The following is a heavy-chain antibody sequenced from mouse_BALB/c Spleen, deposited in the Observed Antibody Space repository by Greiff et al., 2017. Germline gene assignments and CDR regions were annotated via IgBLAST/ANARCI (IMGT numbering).Heavy chain of an antibody. Sequence: VQLQQPGAELVKPGTSVKLSCKASGYNFTSYWINWVKLRPGQGLEWIGDIYPGSGSTNYNEKFKSKATLTVDTSSSTAYMQLSSLASEDSALYYCARSAYYGNYDAMDYWGQGTSVTVSS. CDR2: IYPGSGST. D-gene: IGHD2-10*01. V-gene: IGHV1-55*01. CDR3: ARSAYYGNYDAMDY. CDR1: GYNFTSYW. J-gene: IGHJ4*01.